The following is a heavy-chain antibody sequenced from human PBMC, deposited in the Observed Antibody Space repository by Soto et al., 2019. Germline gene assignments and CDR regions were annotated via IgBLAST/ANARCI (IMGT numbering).Heavy chain of an antibody. J-gene: IGHJ4*02. Sequence: QVQLVQSGAEVKKPGASVKVSCKASGYTFTSYGISWVRQAPGQGLQWLGWISDYNGNTNYAQKLQGRVTRTTDTSTSRAYMEVRSLSCADTAVYYGARGYCSGGSCQGPADYWGEGTLVTVSS. V-gene: IGHV1-18*01. CDR2: ISDYNGNT. CDR3: ARGYCSGGSCQGPADY. D-gene: IGHD2-15*01. CDR1: GYTFTSYG.